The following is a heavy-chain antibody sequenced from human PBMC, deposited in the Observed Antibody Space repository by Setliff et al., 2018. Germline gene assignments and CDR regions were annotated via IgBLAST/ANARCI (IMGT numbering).Heavy chain of an antibody. D-gene: IGHD3-10*01. CDR3: ARDRTYYGSGTYTRWFDY. V-gene: IGHV4-59*02. CDR2: IFYSGDT. CDR1: GGSVRSHY. Sequence: PSETLSLTCTVSGGSVRSHYWSWIRHSPGKGLEWIGFIFYSGDTKSNPSLKSRVTMSVDMSKNQFSLQLSSVTAADTAVYYCARDRTYYGSGTYTRWFDYWGQGTLVTVSS. J-gene: IGHJ4*02.